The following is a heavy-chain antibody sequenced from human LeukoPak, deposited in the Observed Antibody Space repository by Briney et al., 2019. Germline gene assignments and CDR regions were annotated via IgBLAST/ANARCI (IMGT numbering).Heavy chain of an antibody. CDR1: GDSHFTSSVA. Sequence: SQTLSLTCAISGDSHFTSSVAWNWIRQSPSRGLEWLGRTYYRSMWSFDYAISVKSRISISTDTSKNHFSLQLNSVTPEDTAVYYCARGKYTSFDNWGQGTLVTVSS. CDR3: ARGKYTSFDN. D-gene: IGHD2-2*01. J-gene: IGHJ4*02. V-gene: IGHV6-1*01. CDR2: TYYRSMWSF.